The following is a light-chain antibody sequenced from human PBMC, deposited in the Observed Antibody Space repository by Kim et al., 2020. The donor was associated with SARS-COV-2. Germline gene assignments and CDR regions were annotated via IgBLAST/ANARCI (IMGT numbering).Light chain of an antibody. Sequence: SVSPGESATLSCRASQTIGTNLAWYRQKPGQAPSLVIYDASTRAAGIPPRFSGSGSGTEFTLTISSLQSEDCVIYYCQRYNNWPYTFGQGTKLEI. J-gene: IGKJ2*01. CDR3: QRYNNWPYT. CDR2: DAS. CDR1: QTIGTN. V-gene: IGKV3-15*01.